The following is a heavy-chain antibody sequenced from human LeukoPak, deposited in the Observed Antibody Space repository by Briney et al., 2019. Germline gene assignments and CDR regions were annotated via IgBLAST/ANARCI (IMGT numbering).Heavy chain of an antibody. Sequence: PSETLSLTCSVSGGSVGSADYYWSWIRQSPGKGLDWIGYINYSGITYYNPSLKSRVTISVDTSKNQFSLKLSSVTAADTAVFYCARGPTAPGSVLYYYYMDVWGKGTTVTVSS. CDR3: ARGPTAPGSVLYYYYMDV. J-gene: IGHJ6*03. CDR2: INYSGIT. D-gene: IGHD3-10*01. V-gene: IGHV4-30-4*01. CDR1: GGSVGSADYY.